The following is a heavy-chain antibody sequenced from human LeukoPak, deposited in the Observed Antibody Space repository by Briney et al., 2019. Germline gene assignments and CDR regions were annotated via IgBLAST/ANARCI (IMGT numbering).Heavy chain of an antibody. CDR2: ISSSSSTI. D-gene: IGHD4-17*01. CDR1: GFTFSSYS. V-gene: IGHV3-48*01. Sequence: GGSLRLSCAASGFTFSSYSMNWVRQAPGRGLEWVSYISSSSSTIYYADSVKGRFTISRDNAKNSLYLQMNSLRAEDTAVYYCARSTTRRAFDIWGQGTMVTVSS. J-gene: IGHJ3*02. CDR3: ARSTTRRAFDI.